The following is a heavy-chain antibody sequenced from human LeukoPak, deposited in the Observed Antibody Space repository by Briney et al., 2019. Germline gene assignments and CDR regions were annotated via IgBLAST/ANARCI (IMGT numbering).Heavy chain of an antibody. J-gene: IGHJ6*03. D-gene: IGHD5-18*01. V-gene: IGHV4-59*08. Sequence: NASETLSLTCTVSGGSISSYYWSWIRQPPGKALEGIGYTYYSGSTNYNPSLKSPVTIPEGTSKNQFYLKQSSVTAADTGAYYCARTTEGGYNYDYFYYYYMDVWGKGTRVTISS. CDR2: TYYSGST. CDR1: GGSISSYY. CDR3: ARTTEGGYNYDYFYYYYMDV.